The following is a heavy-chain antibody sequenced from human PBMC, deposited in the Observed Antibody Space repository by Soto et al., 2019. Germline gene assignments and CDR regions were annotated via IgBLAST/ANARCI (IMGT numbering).Heavy chain of an antibody. V-gene: IGHV4-39*01. CDR1: GDSMSSSDYY. D-gene: IGHD6-19*01. Sequence: QLQLHESGPGLVKPSETLSLTCAVSGDSMSSSDYYWGWIRQPPGKGLEWIGSIYYGGSTYYNPSLQCRVAISVDTSKNQFSLKLKSVTAADTAIYYCARRTVNIRTFYSGLKTHCFDYWGQGAPVTVSS. CDR3: ARRTVNIRTFYSGLKTHCFDY. J-gene: IGHJ4*02. CDR2: IYYGGST.